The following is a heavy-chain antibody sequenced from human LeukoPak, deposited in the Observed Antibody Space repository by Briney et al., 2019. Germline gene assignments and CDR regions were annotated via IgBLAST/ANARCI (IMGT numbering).Heavy chain of an antibody. J-gene: IGHJ4*02. D-gene: IGHD5-12*01. V-gene: IGHV3-23*01. CDR2: TSGSGVNS. Sequence: GGSLRLSCAASGFTLRSYDMSWVRQAPGKGLGWVAATSGSGVNSYYADSVRGRFTISRDNSQNTLYLQMDSLRAEDTALYYCAKEYSGYDFDYWGQGTLVTVSS. CDR1: GFTLRSYD. CDR3: AKEYSGYDFDY.